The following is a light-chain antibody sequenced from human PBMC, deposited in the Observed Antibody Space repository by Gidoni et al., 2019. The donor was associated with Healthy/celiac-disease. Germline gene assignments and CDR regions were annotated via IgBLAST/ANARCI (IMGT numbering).Light chain of an antibody. CDR1: QSVLYSSNNKNY. V-gene: IGKV4-1*01. Sequence: DIVMTQSPDSLAVSLGERATINCKSSQSVLYSSNNKNYLAWYQQKPGRPPKLLIYWASTRGSGVPDRFSGSGSGADFSLTISSLQAEDVAVYYCQQYYSTPPWTFGQGTKVEIK. J-gene: IGKJ1*01. CDR2: WAS. CDR3: QQYYSTPPWT.